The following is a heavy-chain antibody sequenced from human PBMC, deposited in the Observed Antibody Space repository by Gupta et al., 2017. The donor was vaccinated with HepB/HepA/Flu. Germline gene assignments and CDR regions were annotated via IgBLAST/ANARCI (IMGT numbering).Heavy chain of an antibody. D-gene: IGHD6-19*01. CDR3: AGGIGWLIDY. J-gene: IGHJ4*01. Sequence: VDSVKGRFTISRDNAQNSLYLQMNSLRVDDTAVHYCAGGIGWLIDYWGQGILVTVSS. V-gene: IGHV3-7*01.